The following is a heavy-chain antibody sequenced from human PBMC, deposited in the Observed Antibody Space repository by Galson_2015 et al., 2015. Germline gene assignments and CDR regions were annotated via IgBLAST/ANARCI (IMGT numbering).Heavy chain of an antibody. V-gene: IGHV4-4*06. Sequence: EWIGEIERKEGTTYNPSLRGRATISVDTSKNHLSLSLTSVTAADTALYYCARNGDYALDSWGQGTLVTVSS. CDR2: IERKEGT. J-gene: IGHJ4*02. D-gene: IGHD4-17*01. CDR3: ARNGDYALDS.